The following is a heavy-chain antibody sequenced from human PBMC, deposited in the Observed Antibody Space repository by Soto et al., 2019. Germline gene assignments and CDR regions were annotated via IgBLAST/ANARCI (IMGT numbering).Heavy chain of an antibody. V-gene: IGHV4-30-2*05. Sequence: SETLSLTCGVSGDTISTGGYSWAWVRQPPGKALEWIGHTYHSGNPYYNPSLKSRVTISVDTSKNQFSLKLSSVTAADTAVYYCARERPDGARLDPWGQGTLVTVSS. CDR3: ARERPDGARLDP. D-gene: IGHD6-6*01. CDR2: TYHSGNP. CDR1: GDTISTGGYS. J-gene: IGHJ5*02.